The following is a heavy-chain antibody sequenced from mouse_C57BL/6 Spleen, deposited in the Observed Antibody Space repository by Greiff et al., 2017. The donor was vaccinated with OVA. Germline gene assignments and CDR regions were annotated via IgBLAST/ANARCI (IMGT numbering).Heavy chain of an antibody. CDR1: GYTFTSYW. Sequence: QVQLQQPGAELVRPGSSVKLSCKASGYTFTSYWMHWVKQRPIQGLEWIGNIDPSDSETHYNQKFKDKATLTVDKSSSTAYMQLSSLTSEDSAVYYCASSYYGNEAWFAYWGQGTLVTVSA. V-gene: IGHV1-52*01. D-gene: IGHD2-10*01. CDR2: IDPSDSET. J-gene: IGHJ3*01. CDR3: ASSYYGNEAWFAY.